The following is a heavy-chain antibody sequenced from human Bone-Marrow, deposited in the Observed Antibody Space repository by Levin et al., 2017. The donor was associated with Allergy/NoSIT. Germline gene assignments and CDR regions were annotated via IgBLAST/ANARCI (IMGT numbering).Heavy chain of an antibody. CDR1: GFSVSRYG. Sequence: GGSLRLSCAASGFSVSRYGMHWVRQPPGKGLEGVAVILYGGSNRQYADSVKGLFIVSGENSKNTVSLEMNSLGADDTGVYDCARDRWERLSDYYGMDVWGQGTTVTVSS. CDR3: ARDRWERLSDYYGMDV. V-gene: IGHV3-33*01. CDR2: ILYGGSNR. J-gene: IGHJ6*02. D-gene: IGHD1-1*01.